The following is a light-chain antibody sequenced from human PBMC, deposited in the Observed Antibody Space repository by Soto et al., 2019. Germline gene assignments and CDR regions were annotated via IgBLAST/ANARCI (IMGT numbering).Light chain of an antibody. J-gene: IGKJ5*01. CDR1: QSVSIS. CDR2: GVS. V-gene: IGKV3-11*01. CDR3: QQRISWPPIT. Sequence: EIVLTQSPATLSFSPGERVTLSCRASQSVSISLAWYQQRPGQAPRLLIYGVSTRATGIPARFSGSGSGTEFILTISSLQAEDFAVYYCQQRISWPPITFGQGTRLEIK.